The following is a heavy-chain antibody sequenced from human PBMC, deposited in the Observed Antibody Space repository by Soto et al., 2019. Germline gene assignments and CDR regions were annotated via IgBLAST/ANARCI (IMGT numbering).Heavy chain of an antibody. CDR1: GFTFSNAW. D-gene: IGHD4-17*01. V-gene: IGHV3-7*01. Sequence: GGSLRLSCAASGFTFSNAWINWVRQAPGKGLEWVANIKQDGSEKYYVDSVKGRFTISRDNAKNSLYLQMNSLRAEDTAVYYCARGTVTTTANWFDPWGQGTLVTVSS. J-gene: IGHJ5*02. CDR2: IKQDGSEK. CDR3: ARGTVTTTANWFDP.